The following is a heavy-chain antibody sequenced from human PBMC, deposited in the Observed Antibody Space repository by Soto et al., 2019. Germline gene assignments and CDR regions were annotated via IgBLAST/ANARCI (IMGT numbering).Heavy chain of an antibody. CDR3: ARGNYIVATITGETTVTQDY. D-gene: IGHD5-12*01. J-gene: IGHJ4*02. Sequence: QVQLVQSGAEVKKPGASVKVSCKASGYTFTSYGISWVRQAPGQGLEWMGWISAYTGNTNYAQKLQGRVTMTTDTCTSTAYMELRSLRSDDTAVYYCARGNYIVATITGETTVTQDYWGQGTLVTVSS. CDR1: GYTFTSYG. CDR2: ISAYTGNT. V-gene: IGHV1-18*01.